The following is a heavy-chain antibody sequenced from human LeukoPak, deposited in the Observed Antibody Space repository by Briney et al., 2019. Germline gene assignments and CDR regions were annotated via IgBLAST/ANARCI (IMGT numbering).Heavy chain of an antibody. D-gene: IGHD2-2*02. Sequence: PSETLSLTCTVSGGSISSSSYYWGWIRQPPGKGLEWIGSIYYSGSTYYNPSLKSRVTISVDTSKNQFSLKLSSVTAADTAVYYRARDCSSTSCYRAYAFDIWGQGTMVTVSS. V-gene: IGHV4-39*07. CDR2: IYYSGST. CDR1: GGSISSSSYY. J-gene: IGHJ3*02. CDR3: ARDCSSTSCYRAYAFDI.